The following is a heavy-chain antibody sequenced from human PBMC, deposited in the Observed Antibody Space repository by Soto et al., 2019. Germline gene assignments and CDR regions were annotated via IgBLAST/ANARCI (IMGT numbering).Heavy chain of an antibody. J-gene: IGHJ4*02. V-gene: IGHV4-39*07. CDR3: ARWPYYYDSSGSY. D-gene: IGHD3-22*01. Sequence: PSETLSLTCTVSGGSISSSSYYWGWIRQPPGKGLEWIGSIYYSGSTYYNPSLKSRVTISVDTSKNQFSLKLSSVTAADTAVYYCARWPYYYDSSGSYWGQGTLVTVSS. CDR2: IYYSGST. CDR1: GGSISSSSYY.